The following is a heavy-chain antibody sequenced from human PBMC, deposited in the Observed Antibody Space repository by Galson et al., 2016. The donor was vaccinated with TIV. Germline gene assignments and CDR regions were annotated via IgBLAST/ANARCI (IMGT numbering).Heavy chain of an antibody. CDR2: IIPIFGKA. CDR1: GGTFSTYP. CDR3: ARVNWARAFDY. J-gene: IGHJ4*02. V-gene: IGHV1-69*05. D-gene: IGHD7-27*01. Sequence: SVKVSCKASGGTFSTYPISWVRQASGQGLEWMGGIIPIFGKANYAQKFQGRVTMTRDTSISTAYMELRRLISDDTAVYYCARVNWARAFDYWGQGTQVTVSS.